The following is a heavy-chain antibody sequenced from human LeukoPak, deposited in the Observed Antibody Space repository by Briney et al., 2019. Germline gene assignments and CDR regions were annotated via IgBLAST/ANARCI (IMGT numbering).Heavy chain of an antibody. CDR1: GYTFTSYD. D-gene: IGHD4-11*01. CDR2: MNPNSGNT. Sequence: ASVKVSCKASGYTFTSYDINWVRQATGQGLEWMGWMNPNSGNTGYAQKFQGRVTLTRNTSISTAYMELSGLRSEDTAVYFCARRDYSNWGVHYYYYMDVWGKGTTVTVSS. J-gene: IGHJ6*03. CDR3: ARRDYSNWGVHYYYYMDV. V-gene: IGHV1-8*01.